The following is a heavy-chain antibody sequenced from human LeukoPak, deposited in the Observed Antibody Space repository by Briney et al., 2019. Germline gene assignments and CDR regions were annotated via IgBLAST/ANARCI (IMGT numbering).Heavy chain of an antibody. CDR3: ARDNYCSSTSCYPGSYNWFDP. Sequence: ASVKVSCKASRDTLNGHYMLWVRQDPGPRLEWIGWIKPHRGGTNYAQKFQGRVTMTRDTSISTAYMELSRLRSDDTAVYYCARDNYCSSTSCYPGSYNWFDPWGQGTLVTVSS. CDR1: RDTLNGHY. V-gene: IGHV1-2*02. J-gene: IGHJ5*02. CDR2: IKPHRGGT. D-gene: IGHD2-2*01.